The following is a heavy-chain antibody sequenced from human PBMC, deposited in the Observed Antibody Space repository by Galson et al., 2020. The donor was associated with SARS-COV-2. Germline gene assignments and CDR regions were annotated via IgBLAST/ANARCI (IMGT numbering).Heavy chain of an antibody. Sequence: ASVTVSCKASGYTFPSYYMHWVRQAPGQGLAWMGIINPSGGSTSYAQKFQGRVTMTRNTSPSTVYMELSSLRSEDTAVYYCASDIVVVPAAMGMDVWGKGTTVTVSS. J-gene: IGHJ6*04. CDR1: GYTFPSYY. CDR3: ASDIVVVPAAMGMDV. D-gene: IGHD2-2*01. CDR2: INPSGGST. V-gene: IGHV1-46*01.